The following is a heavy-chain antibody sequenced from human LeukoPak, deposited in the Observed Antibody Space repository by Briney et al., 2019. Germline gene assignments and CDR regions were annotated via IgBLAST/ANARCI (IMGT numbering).Heavy chain of an antibody. V-gene: IGHV3-33*01. CDR1: RFTFSSYG. J-gene: IGHJ4*02. D-gene: IGHD4-17*01. CDR3: ARDDYGDYQLDY. CDR2: IWYDGSNK. Sequence: PGGSLRLSCAASRFTFSSYGMHWVRQAPGKGLEWVAVIWYDGSNKYYADSVKGRFTISRDNSKNTLYLQMNSLRAEDTAVYYCARDDYGDYQLDYWGQGTLVTVSS.